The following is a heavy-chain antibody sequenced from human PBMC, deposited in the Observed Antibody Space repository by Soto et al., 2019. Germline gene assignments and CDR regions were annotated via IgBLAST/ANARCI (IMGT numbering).Heavy chain of an antibody. CDR1: GYTFTNYY. Sequence: ASVKVSCKASGYTFTNYYMYWVRQAPGQGLEWMGIINPSAGSSSYAQRFQGRVTMTWDTPTTTVYMELRSLRSEDTAVYYCARVRGYTTTHYLGYWGQGTLVTVSS. D-gene: IGHD2-2*02. V-gene: IGHV1-46*01. CDR2: INPSAGSS. J-gene: IGHJ4*02. CDR3: ARVRGYTTTHYLGY.